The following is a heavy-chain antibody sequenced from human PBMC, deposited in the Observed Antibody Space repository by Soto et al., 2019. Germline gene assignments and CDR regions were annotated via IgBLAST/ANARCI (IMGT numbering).Heavy chain of an antibody. J-gene: IGHJ6*02. V-gene: IGHV1-3*01. CDR2: INADKGKT. Sequence: QVQLLQSGPEVKKPGASVKLSCKASGYNFNTYVIHWVRQAPGERFEWMGWINADKGKTKYSQKLQGRVTMTRDTSASTAYMELSSLGSEDTAVYYCTYGMDVWGQGTTVIVSS. CDR1: GYNFNTYV. CDR3: TYGMDV. D-gene: IGHD2-21*01.